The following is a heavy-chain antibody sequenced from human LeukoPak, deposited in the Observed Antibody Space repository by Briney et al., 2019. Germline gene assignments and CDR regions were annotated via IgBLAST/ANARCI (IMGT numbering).Heavy chain of an antibody. J-gene: IGHJ4*02. CDR1: GYTFTSFD. D-gene: IGHD2-2*01. V-gene: IGHV1-8*01. Sequence: ASVKVSCKASGYTFTSFDINWVRQATGQGLEWMGWMNPNSDNTGYAQKFQGRVTMTRNTSISTAYMELSSLRSEDTAVYYCARGPPAGYCSGSNCYANYWGQGTLVTVSS. CDR2: MNPNSDNT. CDR3: ARGPPAGYCSGSNCYANY.